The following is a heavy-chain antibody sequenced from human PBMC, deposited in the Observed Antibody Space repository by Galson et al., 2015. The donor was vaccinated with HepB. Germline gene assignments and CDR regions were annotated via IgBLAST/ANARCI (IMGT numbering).Heavy chain of an antibody. V-gene: IGHV4-34*01. CDR2: INYNGVA. D-gene: IGHD3-3*01. Sequence: TLSLTCAVYGGPFSGNYWSWIRQPPGRGLEWIGEINYNGVATYNPSLKSRVTIPVDTSKNQFSLNLNSVTAADTAVYYCARGPNYDFWSGYRGFSFDIWGQGTLVAVSS. J-gene: IGHJ4*02. CDR3: ARGPNYDFWSGYRGFSFDI. CDR1: GGPFSGNY.